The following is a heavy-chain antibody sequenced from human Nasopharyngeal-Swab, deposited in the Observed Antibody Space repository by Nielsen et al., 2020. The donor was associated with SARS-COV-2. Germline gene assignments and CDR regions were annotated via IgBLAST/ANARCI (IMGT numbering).Heavy chain of an antibody. J-gene: IGHJ3*01. D-gene: IGHD3-22*01. CDR2: ISPSSSDT. CDR3: LRGDSRDV. CDR1: GFTFSDHY. V-gene: IGHV3-11*06. Sequence: GESLKISCAASGFTFSDHYMTWIRQAPGKGLEWVLYISPSSSDTNYADSVKGRFTISRDNAKNSLYLQMNSLGAEDTAVYYCLRGDSRDVWGQGTMVTVSS.